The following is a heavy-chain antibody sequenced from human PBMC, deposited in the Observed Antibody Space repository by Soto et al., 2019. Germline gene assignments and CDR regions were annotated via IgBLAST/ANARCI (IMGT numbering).Heavy chain of an antibody. V-gene: IGHV1-2*04. CDR3: ARDQKLNSGYGSVRYYYYVMDV. CDR1: GYTFTGYY. D-gene: IGHD5-12*01. CDR2: INPNSGGT. Sequence: ASVKVSCKASGYTFTGYYMHWVRQAPGQGLEWMGWINPNSGGTNYAQKFQGWVTMTRDTSISTAYMELSRLRSDDTAVYYCARDQKLNSGYGSVRYYYYVMDVWGPGTTVTVSS. J-gene: IGHJ6*02.